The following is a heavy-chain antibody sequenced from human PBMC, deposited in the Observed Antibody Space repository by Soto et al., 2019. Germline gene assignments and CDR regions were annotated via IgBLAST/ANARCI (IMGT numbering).Heavy chain of an antibody. V-gene: IGHV3-21*01. J-gene: IGHJ4*01. CDR3: AREGLRPQ. Sequence: EVQLVESGGGLVKPGGSLRLSCAASGFTFSSYSMNWVRQAPGKGLEWVSSISSSSSYIYYADSVKSRFTIARDNAKNSLNLQMNSLRAEDTAVDYCAREGLRPQWGHGTLVTVAS. CDR2: ISSSSSYI. CDR1: GFTFSSYS. D-gene: IGHD4-17*01.